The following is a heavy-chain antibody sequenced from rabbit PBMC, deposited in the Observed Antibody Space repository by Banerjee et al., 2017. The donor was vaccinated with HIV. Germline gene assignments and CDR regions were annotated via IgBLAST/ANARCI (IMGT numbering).Heavy chain of an antibody. CDR3: ARAPYAYYTGDAYASFNL. V-gene: IGHV1S43*01. D-gene: IGHD6-1*01. CDR1: GFALTSYYY. CDR2: IYTSTNST. J-gene: IGHJ4*01. Sequence: QEQLEESGGDLVKPEGSLTLTCKASGFALTSYYYMCWVRQALGKGLELIACIYTSTNSTWYANWVNGRFTISSSTSLNSVDLKMTSLTAADTATYFCARAPYAYYTGDAYASFNLWGPGTLVTVS.